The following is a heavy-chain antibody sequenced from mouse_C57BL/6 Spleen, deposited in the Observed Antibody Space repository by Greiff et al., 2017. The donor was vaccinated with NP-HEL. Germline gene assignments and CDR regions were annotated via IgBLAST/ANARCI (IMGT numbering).Heavy chain of an antibody. J-gene: IGHJ1*03. CDR1: GFSLTSYG. CDR2: IWSGGGT. CDR3: ARTCSSYVDYWYFDV. D-gene: IGHD1-1*01. Sequence: QVHVKQSGPGLVQPSQSLSITCTVSGFSLTSYGVHWVRQSPGKGLEWLGVIWSGGGTDYNAAFISRLSISKDNSKSQVFFKMNRLQADDTAIYYCARTCSSYVDYWYFDVWGTGTTVTVSS. V-gene: IGHV2-2*01.